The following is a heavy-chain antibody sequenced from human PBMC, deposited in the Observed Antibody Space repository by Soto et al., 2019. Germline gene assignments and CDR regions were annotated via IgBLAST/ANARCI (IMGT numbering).Heavy chain of an antibody. J-gene: IGHJ4*02. CDR1: GSTLSGYC. D-gene: IGHD2-15*01. CDR2: IKRDGSEI. V-gene: IGHV3-7*03. Sequence: XESLSRSCAAPGSTLSGYCMSAVRQAPGKGLEWVANIKRDGSEIYYADSVKGRFTISRDNAKDSLYLQMNSLRAEDTAVYYCARAPYSLGRSCSSRVPDSWGRGTLVTVSS. CDR3: ARAPYSLGRSCSSRVPDS.